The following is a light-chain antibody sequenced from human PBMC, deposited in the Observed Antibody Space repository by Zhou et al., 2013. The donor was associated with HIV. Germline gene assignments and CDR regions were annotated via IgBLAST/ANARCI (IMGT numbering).Light chain of an antibody. CDR1: QSITTY. V-gene: IGKV1-39*01. Sequence: DIQMTQSPSSLSASVGDTVTITCRASQSITTYLNWYQQKPGKAPELLIYGAVSLQSGVSSRFSGSGSGTEFTLTISSLQPEDFATYYCQQSDTTPRTFGQGTKVEIK. CDR3: QQSDTTPRT. CDR2: GAV. J-gene: IGKJ1*01.